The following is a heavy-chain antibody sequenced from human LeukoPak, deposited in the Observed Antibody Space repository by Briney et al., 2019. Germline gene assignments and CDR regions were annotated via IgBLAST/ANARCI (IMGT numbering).Heavy chain of an antibody. D-gene: IGHD3-3*01. J-gene: IGHJ6*03. CDR3: AREYYDFWSGYYGYYYYYMDV. CDR2: ISSSSIYI. CDR1: GFTFSGYS. Sequence: GGSLRLSCAASGFTFSGYSMNWARQAPGKGLEWVSSISSSSIYIYNADSVEGRFTISRDNAKNSLYLQMNSLRAEDTAVYYCAREYYDFWSGYYGYYYYYMDVWGKGTTVTVSS. V-gene: IGHV3-21*01.